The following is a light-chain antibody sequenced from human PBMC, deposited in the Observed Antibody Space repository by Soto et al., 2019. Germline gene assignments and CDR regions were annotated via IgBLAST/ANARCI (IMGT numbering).Light chain of an antibody. CDR3: LQDYRYPWT. Sequence: DIQMTQSASTLSASVGGRVTVTCRASQTISSWLAWYQQKPGKAPKLLIYKASTLKSGVPSRFSGSGSGTEFTLTISSLQPDDSASYYCLQDYRYPWTFGQGTKVDIK. CDR1: QTISSW. CDR2: KAS. J-gene: IGKJ1*01. V-gene: IGKV1-5*03.